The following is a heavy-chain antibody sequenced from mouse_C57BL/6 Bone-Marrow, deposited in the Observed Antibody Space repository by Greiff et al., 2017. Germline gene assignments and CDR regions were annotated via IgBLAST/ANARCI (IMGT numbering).Heavy chain of an antibody. Sequence: QVQLKESGPGLVQPSQSLSITCTVSGFSLTSYGVHWVRPSPGTGLEWLGVIWSGGSTDSNAAFISRLSISKDNSKSQVFFNMNSLQAVDTAIYYCASNYGSSYVPYYWGQGTTLTVSS. J-gene: IGHJ2*01. CDR1: GFSLTSYG. CDR3: ASNYGSSYVPYY. D-gene: IGHD1-1*01. V-gene: IGHV2-2*01. CDR2: IWSGGST.